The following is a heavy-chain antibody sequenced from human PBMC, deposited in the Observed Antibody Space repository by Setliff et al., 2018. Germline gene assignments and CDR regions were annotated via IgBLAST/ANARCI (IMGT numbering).Heavy chain of an antibody. D-gene: IGHD3-22*01. Sequence: SETLSLTCTVSGGSISSGDYYWSWIRQPPGKGLEWIGYIYSSGSTYYNPSLKSRVSISVDTSRNQFSLKLSSVTATGTAVYYCARESRYYYDNLGTLDYWGQGTLVTVSS. J-gene: IGHJ4*02. CDR1: GGSISSGDYY. V-gene: IGHV4-30-4*08. CDR2: IYSSGST. CDR3: ARESRYYYDNLGTLDY.